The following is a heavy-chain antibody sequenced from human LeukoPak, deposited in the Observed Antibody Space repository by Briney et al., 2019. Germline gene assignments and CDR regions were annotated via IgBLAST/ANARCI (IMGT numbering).Heavy chain of an antibody. D-gene: IGHD1-26*01. CDR2: IDWDDDK. V-gene: IGHV2-70*11. CDR1: GFSLSTSGMC. J-gene: IGHJ4*02. CDR3: ARSGIVEFFDS. Sequence: SGPTLVNPTQTLRLTCTFSGFSLSTSGMCVSWIRQPPGKALEWLARIDWDDDKYYSPSLKTRLPISKGTSKNQMVLTMTNRAPVDTATFCFARSGIVEFFDSWGQGTLVTVSS.